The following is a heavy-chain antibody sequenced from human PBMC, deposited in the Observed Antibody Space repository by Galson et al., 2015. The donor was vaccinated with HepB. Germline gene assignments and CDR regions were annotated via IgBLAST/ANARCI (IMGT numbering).Heavy chain of an antibody. D-gene: IGHD3-22*01. J-gene: IGHJ2*01. V-gene: IGHV3-64*01. CDR3: ASTYFDSTGFSKNWYFDL. CDR2: ISSNGGRT. Sequence: SMRLSCAASGFTFKNYAMHWVRQAPGKGLEYVSTISSNGGRTYYANSVKGRFTISRDNSKNTLYLQMGRLRAEDMAMYYCASTYFDSTGFSKNWYFDLWGRGTLVTVSS. CDR1: GFTFKNYA.